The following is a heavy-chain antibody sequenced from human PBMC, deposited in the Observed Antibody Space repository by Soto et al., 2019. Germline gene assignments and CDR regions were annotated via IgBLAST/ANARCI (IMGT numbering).Heavy chain of an antibody. CDR2: IYTSGST. D-gene: IGHD3-3*01. CDR1: GGSISSYY. Sequence: SETLSLTCTVSGGSISSYYWSWIRQPAGKGLEWIGRIYTSGSTNYNPSLKSRVTMSVDTSKNQFSLKLSSVTAADTAVYYCARSRITLFGVVIINWFDPWGQGTLVTVSS. CDR3: ARSRITLFGVVIINWFDP. J-gene: IGHJ5*02. V-gene: IGHV4-4*07.